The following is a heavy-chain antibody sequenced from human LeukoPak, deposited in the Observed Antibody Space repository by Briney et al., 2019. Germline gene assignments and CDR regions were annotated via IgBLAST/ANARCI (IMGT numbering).Heavy chain of an antibody. J-gene: IGHJ6*02. CDR3: SRDSLSSCGGDCYSGLDV. D-gene: IGHD2-21*02. CDR1: GFTFSNYW. Sequence: GGSLRLSCAASGFTFSNYWMHWVRQAPGEALMWVSRIKSDGSSTTYADSVKGRFTISRDNAKNTLYLQMNTLRAEDTAVYYCSRDSLSSCGGDCYSGLDVWGQGTTVTVSS. V-gene: IGHV3-74*01. CDR2: IKSDGSST.